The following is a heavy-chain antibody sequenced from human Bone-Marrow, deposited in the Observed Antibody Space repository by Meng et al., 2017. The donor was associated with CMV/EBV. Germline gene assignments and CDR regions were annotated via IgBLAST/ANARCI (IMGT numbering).Heavy chain of an antibody. Sequence: ASVKVSCKASGHPLTGSYMHWVRQAPGQGLEWMGWMSFDTGATKYAQMYQGRVSLTRDTSINTIYMELSSLTFDDTAVYFCTRSGHFWGFDVWGQGTLVT. V-gene: IGHV1-2*02. CDR2: MSFDTGAT. CDR3: TRSGHFWGFDV. CDR1: GHPLTGSY. J-gene: IGHJ3*01. D-gene: IGHD3-3*02.